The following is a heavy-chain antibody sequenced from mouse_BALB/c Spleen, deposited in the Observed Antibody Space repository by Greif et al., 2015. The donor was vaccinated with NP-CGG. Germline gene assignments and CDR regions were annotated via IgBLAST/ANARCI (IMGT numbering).Heavy chain of an antibody. CDR2: IAPGSGNI. CDR3: GRWDYAMDY. Sequence: DLVKPGASVKLSCKASGYTFTSFWINWIKQRPGQGLEWIGRIAPGSGNIYYNEMFKGKATLTVDTSSSTAYIQLSSLSSEDSAVYVCGRWDYAMDYWGQGIAVTVSS. CDR1: GYTFTSFW. J-gene: IGHJ4*01. V-gene: IGHV1S41*01.